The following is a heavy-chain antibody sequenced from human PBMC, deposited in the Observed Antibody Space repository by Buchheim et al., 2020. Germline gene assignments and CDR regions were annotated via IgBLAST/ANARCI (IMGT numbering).Heavy chain of an antibody. V-gene: IGHV1-46*01. CDR2: INPSGGST. CDR3: ARPASDDFWSGYSSYFDY. D-gene: IGHD3-3*01. CDR1: GYTFTSYY. Sequence: QVQLVQSGAEVKKPGASVKVSCKASGYTFTSYYMHWVRQAPGQGLEWMGIINPSGGSTSYAQKFQGRVTMTRDTSTSQVYMELSSLRSEDTAVYYCARPASDDFWSGYSSYFDYWGQGTL. J-gene: IGHJ4*02.